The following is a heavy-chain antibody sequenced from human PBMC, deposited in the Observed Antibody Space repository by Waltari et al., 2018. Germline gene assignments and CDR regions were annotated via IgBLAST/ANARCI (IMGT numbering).Heavy chain of an antibody. V-gene: IGHV3-74*01. Sequence: EVQLVEAGGDLVQPGGSLRLSCVASGFPFSRYRMHWVRQVPGKGLVGVSRIHGDGSSPTYAESVKGRFTISRDNAKNTLYLQMNSLRAEDTAVYYCATLIQLWPSPFDYWGPGTLVTVSS. CDR2: IHGDGSSP. D-gene: IGHD1-1*01. CDR1: GFPFSRYR. J-gene: IGHJ4*02. CDR3: ATLIQLWPSPFDY.